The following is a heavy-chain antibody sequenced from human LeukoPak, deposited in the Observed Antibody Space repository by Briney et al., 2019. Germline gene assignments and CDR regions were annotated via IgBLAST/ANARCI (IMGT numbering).Heavy chain of an antibody. V-gene: IGHV4-39*01. CDR3: ASHGGGGFDY. Sequence: SETLSLTCTVSGGSISSSSYYWGWIRQPPGKGLEWIGSIYYSGSTYYNPSLKSRVTISVDTSKNQFSLKLSSVTAAGTAVYYCASHGGGGFDYWGQGTLVTVSS. D-gene: IGHD2-15*01. J-gene: IGHJ4*02. CDR1: GGSISSSSYY. CDR2: IYYSGST.